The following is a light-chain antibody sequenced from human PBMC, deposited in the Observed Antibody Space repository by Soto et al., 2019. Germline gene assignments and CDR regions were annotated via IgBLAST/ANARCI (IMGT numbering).Light chain of an antibody. CDR3: QQRSNWPLT. Sequence: EVVLTQPPATLSLSPGERATLSCRASQSVSSNLAWYQQKPGQAPRLLIYDASNRATGIPARFSGSGSGTDFTLTISSLEPEDFAVYYCQQRSNWPLTFGGGTKVDIK. CDR1: QSVSSN. V-gene: IGKV3-11*01. CDR2: DAS. J-gene: IGKJ4*01.